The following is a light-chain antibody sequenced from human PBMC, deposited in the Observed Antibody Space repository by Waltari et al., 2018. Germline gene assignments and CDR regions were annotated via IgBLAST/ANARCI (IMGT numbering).Light chain of an antibody. CDR1: QDIGNS. J-gene: IGKJ1*01. CDR2: AAS. CDR3: QKYNFAPWT. V-gene: IGKV1-27*01. Sequence: DIQMTQSPSSLSASVGARVTIACRASQDIGNSLAWYQQKPGTIPKLLIYAASSLQGGVPSRFSGSRSGTDFTLTITSLQPEDVGTYYCQKYNFAPWTFGQGTKVEI.